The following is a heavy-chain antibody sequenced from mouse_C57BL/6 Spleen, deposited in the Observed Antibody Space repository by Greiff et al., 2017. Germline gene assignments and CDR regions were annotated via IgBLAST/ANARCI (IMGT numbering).Heavy chain of an antibody. J-gene: IGHJ3*01. D-gene: IGHD1-1*01. CDR3: ARDDYYGSSYELAY. CDR1: GFNIKNTY. Sequence: EVKLVESVAELVRPGASVKLSCTASGFNIKNTYMHWVKQRPEQGLEWIGRIDPANGNTKYAPKFQGKATITADTSSNTAYLQLSSLTSEDTAIYYCARDDYYGSSYELAYWGQGTLVTVSA. V-gene: IGHV14-3*01. CDR2: IDPANGNT.